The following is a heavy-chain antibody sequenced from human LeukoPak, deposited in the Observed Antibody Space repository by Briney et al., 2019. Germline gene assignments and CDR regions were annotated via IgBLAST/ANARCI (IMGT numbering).Heavy chain of an antibody. CDR3: ARDLVIAGGLFFDI. Sequence: GGSLRLSCAASGFTFSSYAMSWVRQAPGKGLEWVSAISGSGGSTYYADSVKGRFTISRDNAKNSLYLQMNSLRAEDTAVYYCARDLVIAGGLFFDIWGQGTMVTVSS. D-gene: IGHD1-26*01. CDR2: ISGSGGST. J-gene: IGHJ3*02. CDR1: GFTFSSYA. V-gene: IGHV3-23*01.